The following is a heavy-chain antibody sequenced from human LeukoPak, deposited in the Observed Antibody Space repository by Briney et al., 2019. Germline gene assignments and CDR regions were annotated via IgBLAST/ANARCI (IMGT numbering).Heavy chain of an antibody. Sequence: ASVKVSCKASGYTFTSYYMHWVRQAPGQGLEWMGIINPSGGSTSYAQKFQGRVTMTRDMSTSTVYMELSSLRSEDTAVYYCATITFGGVIVDYWGQGTLVTVSS. CDR3: ATITFGGVIVDY. CDR1: GYTFTSYY. J-gene: IGHJ4*02. D-gene: IGHD3-16*02. CDR2: INPSGGST. V-gene: IGHV1-46*01.